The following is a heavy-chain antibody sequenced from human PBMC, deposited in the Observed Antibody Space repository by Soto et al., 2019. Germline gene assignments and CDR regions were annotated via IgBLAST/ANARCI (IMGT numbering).Heavy chain of an antibody. CDR3: AGGSLDIVVVPAAFDY. J-gene: IGHJ4*02. CDR2: INHSGST. D-gene: IGHD2-2*01. V-gene: IGHV4-34*01. Sequence: SETLSLTCAVYGGSFSGYYWSWIRQPPGKGLEWIGEINHSGSTNYNPSLKSRVTISVDTSKNQFSLKLSSVTAADTAVYYWAGGSLDIVVVPAAFDYWGQGTLVTVSS. CDR1: GGSFSGYY.